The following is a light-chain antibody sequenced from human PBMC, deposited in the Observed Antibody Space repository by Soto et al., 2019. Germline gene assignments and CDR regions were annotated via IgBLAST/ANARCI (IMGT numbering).Light chain of an antibody. CDR3: QQYYSTPLT. Sequence: DIVMTQSPDSLAVSLGERATINCKSSQSVLYSSNNKNYLAWYQQKPGQPPKLLIYWASTRESGVTDRFSGSGSGTDSTHTISRLLAEDVAVYYFQQYYSTPLTFGGGTKVEIK. J-gene: IGKJ4*01. V-gene: IGKV4-1*01. CDR2: WAS. CDR1: QSVLYSSNNKNY.